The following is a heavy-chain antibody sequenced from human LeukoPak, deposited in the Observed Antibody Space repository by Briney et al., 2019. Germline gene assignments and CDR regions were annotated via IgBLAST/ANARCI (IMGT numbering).Heavy chain of an antibody. D-gene: IGHD4-11*01. CDR3: AKDAAVTTVTYYYYMDV. CDR1: GFTFSSNG. Sequence: TGGSLRLSCAASGFTFSSNGMHWVRQAPGKGLEWVAFIRYDGSNKYYADSVKGRFTISRDNSKNTLYLQMNSLRAEDMAVYYCAKDAAVTTVTYYYYMDVWGKGTTVTVSS. V-gene: IGHV3-30*02. CDR2: IRYDGSNK. J-gene: IGHJ6*03.